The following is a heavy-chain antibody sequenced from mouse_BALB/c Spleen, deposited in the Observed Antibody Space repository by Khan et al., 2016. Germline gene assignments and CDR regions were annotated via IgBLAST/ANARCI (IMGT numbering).Heavy chain of an antibody. CDR1: GLDFSRYW. Sequence: EVKLLEAGGGLVQPGGSLKLSCAASGLDFSRYWMSWLRQAPGKGLEWIGEINPHSSKINYTPYLKDKSIISRDNAKNTLYLQMSNVRSEHTALYYYATNWDVGYWGQGTTLAVSS. CDR3: ATNWDVGY. CDR2: INPHSSKI. V-gene: IGHV4-1*02. J-gene: IGHJ2*01. D-gene: IGHD4-1*01.